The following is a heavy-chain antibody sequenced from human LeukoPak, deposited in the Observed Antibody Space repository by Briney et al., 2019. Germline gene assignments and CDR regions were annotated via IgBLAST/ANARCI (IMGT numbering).Heavy chain of an antibody. J-gene: IGHJ6*03. V-gene: IGHV4-31*03. CDR3: ARGVRDIVVVGMDV. CDR1: GGSFSSGDYY. D-gene: IGHD2-2*01. CDR2: IYYSGST. Sequence: PSETRSLTCTVSGGSFSSGDYYWTWIRQHPGKGLEWMGYIYYSGSTYYNPSLKSRVTISEDTSKNQFSLKLSSVTAADTAVYFCARGVRDIVVVGMDVWGKGTTVTVSS.